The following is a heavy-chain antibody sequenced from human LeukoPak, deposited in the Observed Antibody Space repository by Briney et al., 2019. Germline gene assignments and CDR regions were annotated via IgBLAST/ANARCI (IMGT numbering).Heavy chain of an antibody. D-gene: IGHD4-17*01. J-gene: IGHJ5*02. Sequence: PGGSLRLSCAASGFTFSSYAMTWVRQAPGKGLEWVAFIRYDGSNKYYADSVKGRFTISRDNSKHTLCLQMNSLRAEDTAVYYCAREKNYGDSNWFDPWGQGTLVTVSS. V-gene: IGHV3-30*02. CDR2: IRYDGSNK. CDR1: GFTFSSYA. CDR3: AREKNYGDSNWFDP.